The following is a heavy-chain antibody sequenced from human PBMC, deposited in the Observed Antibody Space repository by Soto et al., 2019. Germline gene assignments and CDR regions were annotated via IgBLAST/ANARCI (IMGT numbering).Heavy chain of an antibody. J-gene: IGHJ4*02. CDR3: ARDKGIAVALYGYFDY. Sequence: QVQLVQSGAEVKKPGSSVKVSCKASGGTFSSYAISWVRQAPGQGLEWMGGIIPIFGTANYAQKFQGRVTITADKSTTTAYMELSSLRSEDTAVYYCARDKGIAVALYGYFDYWGQGTLVTVSS. V-gene: IGHV1-69*06. CDR1: GGTFSSYA. CDR2: IIPIFGTA. D-gene: IGHD6-19*01.